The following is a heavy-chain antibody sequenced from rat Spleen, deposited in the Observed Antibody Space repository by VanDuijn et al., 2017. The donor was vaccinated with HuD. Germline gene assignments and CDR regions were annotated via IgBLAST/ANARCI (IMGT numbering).Heavy chain of an antibody. CDR2: ISYDGGRN. D-gene: IGHD1-9*01. CDR3: ARHGYNSYVMDA. V-gene: IGHV5-29*01. Sequence: EVQLVESDGGLVQPGRSLKLSCAASGFTFSDYYMAWVRQAPTKGLEWVATISYDGGRNFYRDSVKGRFTISRDNAKSSLYLQMDGLRSEDTATYFCARHGYNSYVMDAWGQGASVTVSS. CDR1: GFTFSDYY. J-gene: IGHJ4*01.